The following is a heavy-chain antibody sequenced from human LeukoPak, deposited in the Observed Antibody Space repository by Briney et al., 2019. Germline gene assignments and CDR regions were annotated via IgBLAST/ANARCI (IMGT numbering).Heavy chain of an antibody. D-gene: IGHD6-6*01. CDR1: GYTFTSYG. Sequence: ASVKVSCKASGYTFTSYGISWVRQAPGQGLEWMGWISAYNGNTNYAQKLQGRGTMTTDTSTSTAYMELRSLRSDDTAVYYCARDEEQLTRYDYWGQGTLVTVSS. CDR3: ARDEEQLTRYDY. J-gene: IGHJ4*02. V-gene: IGHV1-18*01. CDR2: ISAYNGNT.